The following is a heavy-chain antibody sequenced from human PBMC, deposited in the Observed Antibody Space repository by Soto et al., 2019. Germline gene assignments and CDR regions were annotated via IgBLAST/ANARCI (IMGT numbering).Heavy chain of an antibody. V-gene: IGHV3-7*04. J-gene: IGHJ4*02. D-gene: IGHD3-16*01. Sequence: EVQLVESGGGLVQPGGSLRLSCAASGFTFSSYWMSWVRQAPGKGLEWVANIKQDVSEKYYVDSVKGRFTISRDNAQNSLYLQMNSLRAEDTAVYYCARGFYDYIWGSSIRFDYWGQGTLVTVSS. CDR3: ARGFYDYIWGSSIRFDY. CDR1: GFTFSSYW. CDR2: IKQDVSEK.